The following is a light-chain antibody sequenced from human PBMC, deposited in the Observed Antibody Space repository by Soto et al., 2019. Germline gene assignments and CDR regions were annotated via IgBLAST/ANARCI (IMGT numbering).Light chain of an antibody. CDR3: CSYAGTRTSWV. Sequence: PASVSGFLGQSITMSCTGSSSDVGTFNLVSWFQQHPGKAPKLLIFEGTKRPSGVSDRFSGSKSGNTASLTISGLQAEDEADYHCCSYAGTRTSWVFGTGTKVTVL. CDR1: SSDVGTFNL. V-gene: IGLV2-23*01. CDR2: EGT. J-gene: IGLJ1*01.